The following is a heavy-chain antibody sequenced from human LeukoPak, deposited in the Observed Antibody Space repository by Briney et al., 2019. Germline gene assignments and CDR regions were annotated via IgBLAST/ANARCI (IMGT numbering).Heavy chain of an antibody. J-gene: IGHJ4*02. D-gene: IGHD2-21*02. CDR3: ARVSYCGGDCSTGSFDY. CDR1: GFTFSSYS. V-gene: IGHV3-21*01. Sequence: PGGSLRLSCAASGFTFSSYSMNWVRQAPGKGLEWVSSIISSSSYIYYADSVKGRFTISRDNAKNSLYLQMNSLRAEDTAVYYCARVSYCGGDCSTGSFDYWGQGTLVTVSS. CDR2: IISSSSYI.